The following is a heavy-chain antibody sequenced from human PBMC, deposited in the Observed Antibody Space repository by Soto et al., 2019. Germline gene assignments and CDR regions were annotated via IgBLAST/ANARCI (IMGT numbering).Heavy chain of an antibody. Sequence: GGSLRLSCAASGFTFSSYSMNWVRQAPGKGLEWVSYISSSSSTIYYADSVKGRFTISRDNAKNSLYLQMNSLRAEDTAVYYCARGGYSYPYYYCYMDVWGKGTTVTVSS. D-gene: IGHD5-18*01. CDR1: GFTFSSYS. V-gene: IGHV3-48*01. CDR3: ARGGYSYPYYYCYMDV. J-gene: IGHJ6*03. CDR2: ISSSSSTI.